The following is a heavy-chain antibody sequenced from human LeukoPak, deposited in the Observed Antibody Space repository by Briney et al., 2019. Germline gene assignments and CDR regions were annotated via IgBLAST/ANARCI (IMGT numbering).Heavy chain of an antibody. J-gene: IGHJ4*02. CDR3: ARDRLIDY. V-gene: IGHV3-48*04. CDR1: GFTFSRYG. CDR2: ISSRSTGNI. Sequence: GGSLRLSCAASGFTFSRYGMNWIRQAPGKGLEWISYISSRSTGNINYADSVKGRFTISRDNSKNSLYLQMNSLRTEDTALYYCARDRLIDYWGQGTLVTVSS. D-gene: IGHD5-12*01.